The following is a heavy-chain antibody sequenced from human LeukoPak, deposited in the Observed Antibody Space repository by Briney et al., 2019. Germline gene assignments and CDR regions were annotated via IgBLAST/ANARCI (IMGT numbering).Heavy chain of an antibody. V-gene: IGHV4-59*08. D-gene: IGHD5-12*01. Sequence: KPSETLSLTCTVSGGSISSYYWSWIRQPPGKGLEWIGYIYYSGSTNYNPSLKSRVIISVDTSKNQFSLKLSSVTAADTAVYYCARSGTYGGYLGYWGQGTLVTVSS. J-gene: IGHJ4*02. CDR3: ARSGTYGGYLGY. CDR1: GGSISSYY. CDR2: IYYSGST.